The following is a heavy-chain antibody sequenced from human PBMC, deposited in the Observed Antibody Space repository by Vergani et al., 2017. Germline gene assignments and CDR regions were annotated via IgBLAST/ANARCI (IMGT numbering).Heavy chain of an antibody. V-gene: IGHV5-10-1*01. J-gene: IGHJ4*02. CDR1: GYSFTSYW. Sequence: EVQLVQSGAEVKKPGESLRISCKGSGYSFTSYWISWVRQMPGKGLEWMGRIDPSDSYTNYSPSFQGHVTISADKSISTAYLQWSSLKASDTAMYYCARAGYSGYDYVAGYFDYWGQGTLVTVSS. D-gene: IGHD5-12*01. CDR3: ARAGYSGYDYVAGYFDY. CDR2: IDPSDSYT.